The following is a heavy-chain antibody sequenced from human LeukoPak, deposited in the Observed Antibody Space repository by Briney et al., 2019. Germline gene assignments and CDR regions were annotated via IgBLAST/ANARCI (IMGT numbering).Heavy chain of an antibody. V-gene: IGHV3-74*01. D-gene: IGHD6-13*01. Sequence: GGSLRLSCAASGFTFSSYWMHWVRQAPGKGLVWVSRSDGSSTSYADSVKGRFTISRDNAKNTLYLQMNSLRAEDTAVYYCFKYSSSSVDYWGQGTLVTVSS. CDR3: FKYSSSSVDY. CDR1: GFTFSSYW. CDR2: SDGSST. J-gene: IGHJ4*02.